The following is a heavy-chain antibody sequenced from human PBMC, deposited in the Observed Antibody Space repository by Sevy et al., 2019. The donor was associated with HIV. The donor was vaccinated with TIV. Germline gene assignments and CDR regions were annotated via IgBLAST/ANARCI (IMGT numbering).Heavy chain of an antibody. D-gene: IGHD6-19*01. J-gene: IGHJ6*02. CDR2: ISYDGSNK. CDR1: GFTFSSYG. CDR3: AKDRSSSGGIEYYYYYGMDV. V-gene: IGHV3-30*18. Sequence: GGSLRLSCAASGFTFSSYGMHWVRQAPGKGLEWVAVISYDGSNKYYADSVKGRFTISRDNSKNTLYLQMNSLRAEDTAAYYCAKDRSSSGGIEYYYYYGMDVWGQGTTVTVSS.